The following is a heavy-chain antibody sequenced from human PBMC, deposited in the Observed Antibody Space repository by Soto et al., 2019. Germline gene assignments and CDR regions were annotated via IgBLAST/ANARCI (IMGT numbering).Heavy chain of an antibody. J-gene: IGHJ4*02. V-gene: IGHV4-59*08. CDR2: IYYSGST. CDR1: GGSISSYY. CDR3: ARRRISGYDPVFDY. D-gene: IGHD5-12*01. Sequence: QVQLQESGPGLVKPSETLSLTCTVSGGSISSYYWSWIRQPPGKGLEWIGYIYYSGSTNYNPSLKSRVTISVDTSKNQCSLKLSSVTAADTAVYYCARRRISGYDPVFDYWGQGTLVTVSS.